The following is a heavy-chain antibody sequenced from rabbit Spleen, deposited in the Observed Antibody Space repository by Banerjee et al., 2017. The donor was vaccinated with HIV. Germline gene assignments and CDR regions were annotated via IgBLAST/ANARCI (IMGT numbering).Heavy chain of an antibody. Sequence: QEQLVESGGGLVKPEGSLKLSCTASGFSFSNKAVMCWVRQAPGKGLEWIACINAVTGKAVYATWAKGRFIMSRASSTTVTLQMTSLTAADTATYFCARDGSGGISYYFNLWGQGTLVTVS. V-gene: IGHV1S45*01. CDR1: GFSFSNKAV. CDR3: ARDGSGGISYYFNL. D-gene: IGHD1-1*01. J-gene: IGHJ4*01. CDR2: INAVTGKA.